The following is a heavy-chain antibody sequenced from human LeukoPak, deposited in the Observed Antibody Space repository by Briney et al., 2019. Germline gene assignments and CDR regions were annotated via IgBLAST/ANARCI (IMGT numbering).Heavy chain of an antibody. CDR1: GFTFSSYN. V-gene: IGHV3-48*01. Sequence: GALRLSCAASGFTFSSYNMNWVRQTPGKGLEWVSYINSLSSTIYYADSVKGRFTISRDNAKNSLYLQMNSLRAEDTGVYYCARSGTYNWFDPWGQGTLVTVSS. CDR2: INSLSSTI. D-gene: IGHD1-26*01. J-gene: IGHJ5*02. CDR3: ARSGTYNWFDP.